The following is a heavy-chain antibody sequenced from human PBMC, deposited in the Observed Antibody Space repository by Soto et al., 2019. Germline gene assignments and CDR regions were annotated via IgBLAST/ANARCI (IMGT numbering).Heavy chain of an antibody. D-gene: IGHD1-1*01. CDR2: IYYSGST. J-gene: IGHJ4*02. CDR1: GGSISSYY. V-gene: IGHV4-59*01. CDR3: AKDPRGSYWIGLDY. Sequence: SETLSLTCTVSGGSISSYYWSWIRQPPGKGLEWIGYIYYSGSTNYNPSLKSRVTISVDTSKNQFSLKLSSVTAADTAVYYCAKDPRGSYWIGLDYWGQGTLVTVSS.